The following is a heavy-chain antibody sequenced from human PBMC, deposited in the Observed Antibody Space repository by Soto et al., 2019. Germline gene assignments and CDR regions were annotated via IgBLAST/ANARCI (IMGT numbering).Heavy chain of an antibody. CDR1: GGSISSYY. J-gene: IGHJ4*02. CDR2: IYHSGST. Sequence: PSETLSLTCPVSGGSISSYYWSWIRQPPGKGLEWIGEIYHSGSTNYNPSLKSRVTISVDKSKNQFSLKLSSVTAADTAVYYCARTWVAAAGGFDYWGQGTLVTVSS. CDR3: ARTWVAAAGGFDY. V-gene: IGHV4-59*12. D-gene: IGHD6-13*01.